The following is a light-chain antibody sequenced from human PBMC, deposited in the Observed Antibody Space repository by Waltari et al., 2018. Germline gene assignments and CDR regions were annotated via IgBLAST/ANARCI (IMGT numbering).Light chain of an antibody. V-gene: IGKV3-11*01. CDR1: QSIGSY. J-gene: IGKJ1*01. CDR3: QQRTNWPPWT. CDR2: DSS. Sequence: EIVLTQSPATLSLSPGERATLSCRASQSIGSYLAWYQHKPGQAPRLLIYDSSNRATGIPARFSGSGSGTDFTLSISSLEPEDFAVYYCQQRTNWPPWTFGQGTKVEIK.